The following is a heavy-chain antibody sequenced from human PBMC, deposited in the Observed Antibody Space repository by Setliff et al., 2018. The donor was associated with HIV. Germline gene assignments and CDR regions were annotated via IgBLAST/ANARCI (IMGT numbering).Heavy chain of an antibody. D-gene: IGHD1-1*01. CDR2: IYISGST. V-gene: IGHV4-61*01. CDR1: GGSIRSGSYC. CDR3: AQLGMVDDFDY. Sequence: SETLSLTCTVSGGSIRSGSYCWGWLRQPPGKGLEWIGHIYISGSTNYNPSFNSRVTMSVDTSKNQFSLRLTSVTAADTAVYYCAQLGMVDDFDYWGQGTLVTVSS. J-gene: IGHJ4*02.